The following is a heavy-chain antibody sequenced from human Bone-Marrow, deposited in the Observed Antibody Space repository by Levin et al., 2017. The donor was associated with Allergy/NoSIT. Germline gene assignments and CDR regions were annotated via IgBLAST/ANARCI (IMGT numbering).Heavy chain of an antibody. Sequence: PSQTLSLTCTVSDASITDYYWTWLRQPPGKGLEWIGHSYYSGSTNYNPSLKSRVTISIDTSKNQFSLKLSSVTAADTAVYYCARRDYGDYFDYWGQGTLVTVSS. CDR3: ARRDYGDYFDY. CDR2: SYYSGST. D-gene: IGHD4-17*01. V-gene: IGHV4-59*01. CDR1: DASITDYY. J-gene: IGHJ4*02.